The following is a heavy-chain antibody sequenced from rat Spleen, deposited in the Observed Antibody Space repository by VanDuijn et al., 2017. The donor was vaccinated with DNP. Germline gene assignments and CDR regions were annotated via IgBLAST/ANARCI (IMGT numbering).Heavy chain of an antibody. Sequence: EVQLVETGGGLVQPGRSLKVSCAASGLPFSNYGMHWIRQAPTEGLEWVASISPSGGTTYYRDSVKGRFTISRDNAKSTLYMQTDSLRSEDTANYYCTTGIPNWFAYWGQGTLVTVSS. D-gene: IGHD3-8*01. V-gene: IGHV5-19*01. CDR1: GLPFSNYG. J-gene: IGHJ3*01. CDR2: ISPSGGTT. CDR3: TTGIPNWFAY.